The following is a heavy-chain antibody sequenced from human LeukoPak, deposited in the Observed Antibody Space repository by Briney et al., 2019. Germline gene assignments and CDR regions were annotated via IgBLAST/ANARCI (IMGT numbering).Heavy chain of an antibody. J-gene: IGHJ4*02. D-gene: IGHD3-9*01. V-gene: IGHV3-30*03. CDR1: GFTFSSYG. CDR2: ISYDGSNK. Sequence: PGGSLRLSCAASGFTFSSYGMHWVRQAPGKGLEWVAVISYDGSNKYYADSVKGRFTISRDNSTNTLYLQMDSLRAEDTAVYYCARSAHYDILTGVDYWGQGTLVTVSS. CDR3: ARSAHYDILTGVDY.